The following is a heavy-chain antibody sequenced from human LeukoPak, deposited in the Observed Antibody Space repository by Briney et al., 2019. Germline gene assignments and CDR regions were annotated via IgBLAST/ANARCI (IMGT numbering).Heavy chain of an antibody. D-gene: IGHD5-12*01. V-gene: IGHV3-23*01. CDR1: GFTFSSYA. Sequence: GGSLRLSCAASGFTFSSYAMSWVRQAPGKGLEWVSAISGSGGSTYYADSVKGRFTIPRDNSKNTLYLQMNSLRAEDTAVYYCAKDLEVGQWLRPRRVDYWGQGTLVTVSS. CDR2: ISGSGGST. CDR3: AKDLEVGQWLRPRRVDY. J-gene: IGHJ4*02.